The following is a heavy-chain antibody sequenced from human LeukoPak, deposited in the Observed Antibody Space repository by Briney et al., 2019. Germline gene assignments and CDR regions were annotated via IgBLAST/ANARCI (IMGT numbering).Heavy chain of an antibody. CDR2: IYTSGNT. CDR1: DGSISSGGS. J-gene: IGHJ6*03. V-gene: IGHV4-61*02. Sequence: NPSGTLSLTCAVSDGSISSGGSISWIRQPAGKGLEWIGRIYTSGNTNYNPSLKSRVTMSADTSKNQFSLKLSSVTATDTAVYYCAREERARSPHLGQYSGTYSYYYYMDVWGKGTTVTVSS. D-gene: IGHD1-26*01. CDR3: AREERARSPHLGQYSGTYSYYYYMDV.